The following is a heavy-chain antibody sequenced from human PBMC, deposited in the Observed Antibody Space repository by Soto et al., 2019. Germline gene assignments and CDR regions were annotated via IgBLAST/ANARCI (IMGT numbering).Heavy chain of an antibody. Sequence: GGSLRLSCAASGFTFSSYSMNWVRQAPGKGLEWVSSISSSSSYIYYADSVKGRFTISRDNAKNSLYLQMNSLRAEDTAVYYCARDQVNGGSGSYYTPGGYGMDVWGQGTTVTVSS. D-gene: IGHD3-10*01. J-gene: IGHJ6*02. V-gene: IGHV3-21*01. CDR3: ARDQVNGGSGSYYTPGGYGMDV. CDR1: GFTFSSYS. CDR2: ISSSSSYI.